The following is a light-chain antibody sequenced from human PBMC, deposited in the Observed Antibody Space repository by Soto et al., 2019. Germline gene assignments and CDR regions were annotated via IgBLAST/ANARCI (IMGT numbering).Light chain of an antibody. CDR1: SSDLGGYNY. J-gene: IGLJ2*01. CDR2: EVN. Sequence: QSVLTQPPSASGSPGQSVTISCTGTSSDLGGYNYVSWYQLHPGKVSKLIISEVNKRPSGVPDRFSGSKSGSTASLTVSGLQAEDEADYFCSSYAGSKNFILFGGGTKLTVL. V-gene: IGLV2-8*01. CDR3: SSYAGSKNFIL.